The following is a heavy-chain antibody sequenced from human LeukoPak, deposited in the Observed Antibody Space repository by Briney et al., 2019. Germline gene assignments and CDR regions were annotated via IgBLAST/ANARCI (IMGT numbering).Heavy chain of an antibody. CDR3: AKAGSRSWYSFDY. V-gene: IGHV1-2*06. Sequence: ASVKVSCKASGYSFTGYYMHWVRQAPGQGLELMGRIDPNSGGTNYAQKFQGGVTMTRDTSISTIYVELSSLTSDDTAVYYCAKAGSRSWYSFDYWGQGTLVTVSS. D-gene: IGHD6-13*01. CDR1: GYSFTGYY. CDR2: IDPNSGGT. J-gene: IGHJ4*02.